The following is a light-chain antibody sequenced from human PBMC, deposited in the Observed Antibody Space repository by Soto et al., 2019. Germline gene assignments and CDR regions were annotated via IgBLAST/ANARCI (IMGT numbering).Light chain of an antibody. J-gene: IGKJ4*01. CDR3: QQRSNWPLLT. CDR2: DAS. CDR1: QSVSNY. Sequence: EIVVTQSPATLSLSPGERATLSRRASQSVSNYLAWSQQKPGQAPRLLIYDASNRATGIPARFSGSVKGTDFTLTIRRLEPEDFAVYYCQQRSNWPLLTFGGGTQVE. V-gene: IGKV3-11*01.